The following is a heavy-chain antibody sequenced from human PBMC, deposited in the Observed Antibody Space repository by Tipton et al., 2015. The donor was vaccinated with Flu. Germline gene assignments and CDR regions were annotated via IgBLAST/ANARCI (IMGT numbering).Heavy chain of an antibody. CDR1: GGSISSYY. CDR2: IYYSGST. V-gene: IGHV4-59*01. D-gene: IGHD4-17*01. CDR3: ARARDGAPIDY. J-gene: IGHJ4*02. Sequence: TLSLTCTVSGGSISSYYWSWIRQPPGKGLEWIGYIYYSGSTNYNPSLKSRVTISVDTSKNQFSLKLSSVTAADTAVYYCARARDGAPIDYWGQGTLVTASS.